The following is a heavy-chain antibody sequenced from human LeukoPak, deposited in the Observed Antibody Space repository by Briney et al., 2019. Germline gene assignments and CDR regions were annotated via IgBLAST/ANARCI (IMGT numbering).Heavy chain of an antibody. Sequence: GASVKVSCKASGYTFTNCDINWVRQATGQGLKWVRWMNPNSGNTGYAQKFQGRVTMTRNTSISTAYMELSSLRSEDTAVYYCARQWGTVTTAYYYGLDVWGQGTTVTVSS. D-gene: IGHD4-17*01. CDR1: GYTFTNCD. J-gene: IGHJ6*02. CDR2: MNPNSGNT. CDR3: ARQWGTVTTAYYYGLDV. V-gene: IGHV1-8*01.